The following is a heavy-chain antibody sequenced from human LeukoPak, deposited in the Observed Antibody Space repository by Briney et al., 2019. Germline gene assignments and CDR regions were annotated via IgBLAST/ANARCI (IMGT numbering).Heavy chain of an antibody. Sequence: GGSLRLSCAGSGFTFGSYAINWVRQAPGKGLEWVSAIRTSSSATYYADSVKGRFATSRDDSRSTVFLQMNSLRAEDTAVYYCARGRVRALLHALDIWGQGTLVAVSS. V-gene: IGHV3-23*01. D-gene: IGHD1-26*01. CDR2: IRTSSSAT. J-gene: IGHJ3*02. CDR1: GFTFGSYA. CDR3: ARGRVRALLHALDI.